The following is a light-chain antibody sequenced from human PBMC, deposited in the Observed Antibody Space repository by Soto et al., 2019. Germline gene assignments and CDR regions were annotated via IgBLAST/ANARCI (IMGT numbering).Light chain of an antibody. V-gene: IGKV3-20*01. Sequence: EIVLTQSPGTLSLSPGERATLSCRASQSVSSSYLAWYQQKPGQAPRLLIYGASSRATGIPDRFSGSGSGTDFTLSISRLEPEDFAVYYCQQYGSSLGLTTQTWTFGQGTKVEIK. CDR2: GAS. J-gene: IGKJ1*01. CDR1: QSVSSSY. CDR3: QQYGSSLGLTTQTWT.